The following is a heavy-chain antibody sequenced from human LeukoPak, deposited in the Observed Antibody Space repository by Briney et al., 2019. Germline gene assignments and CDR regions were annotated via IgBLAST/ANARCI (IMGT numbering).Heavy chain of an antibody. CDR3: ARQDTAY. D-gene: IGHD2-21*02. Sequence: SETLSLTCTVSGGSISSSSYYWGWIRQPPGKGLEWIGSIYYSGSTNYNPSLKSRVTISVDTSKNQFSLKLSSVTAADTAVYYCARQDTAYWGQGTLVTVSS. J-gene: IGHJ4*02. V-gene: IGHV4-39*01. CDR2: IYYSGST. CDR1: GGSISSSSYY.